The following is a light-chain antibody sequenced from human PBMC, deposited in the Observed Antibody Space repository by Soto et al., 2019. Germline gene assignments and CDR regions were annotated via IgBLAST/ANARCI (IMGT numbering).Light chain of an antibody. J-gene: IGLJ2*01. CDR3: TSWTTSTTMI. CDR1: RSDIGAYNF. CDR2: DVN. Sequence: QSALTQPASVSGSPGQSITISCTGTRSDIGAYNFVSWYQQHPGEVPKLILYDVNVRPSGVSNRFSGSKSGNTASLTISGLLAEDEADYYCTSWTTSTTMIFGGGTKVTVL. V-gene: IGLV2-14*03.